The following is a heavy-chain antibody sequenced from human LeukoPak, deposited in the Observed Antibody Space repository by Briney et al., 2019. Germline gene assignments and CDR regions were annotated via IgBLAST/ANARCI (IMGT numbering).Heavy chain of an antibody. Sequence: ASVKVSCKASGYTFTGYYMHWVRQAPGQGLEWMGWLNPNSGGSNYAQKLQGRVTMSTDTSTRVAYMELRSLRSDDTAVYYYARDLRKYYYDTSGLCLFDYWGQGTLVTVSS. CDR1: GYTFTGYY. V-gene: IGHV1-2*02. CDR2: LNPNSGGS. CDR3: ARDLRKYYYDTSGLCLFDY. J-gene: IGHJ4*02. D-gene: IGHD3-22*01.